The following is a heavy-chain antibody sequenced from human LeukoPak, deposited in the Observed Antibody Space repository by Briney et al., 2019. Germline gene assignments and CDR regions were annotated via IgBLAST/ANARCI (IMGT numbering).Heavy chain of an antibody. CDR1: GFTFTNYG. CDR3: AKAPYIRGYYFDF. Sequence: GGSLRLSCAASGFTFTNYGMHWVRQAPGKGLEGVAIISHDGTIQRYGDSLKGRFTISRDNSKNTVSLQVNNLRPEDTAVYFCAKAPYIRGYYFDFWGQGIPVSVSS. V-gene: IGHV3-30*18. CDR2: ISHDGTIQ. J-gene: IGHJ4*02. D-gene: IGHD3-22*01.